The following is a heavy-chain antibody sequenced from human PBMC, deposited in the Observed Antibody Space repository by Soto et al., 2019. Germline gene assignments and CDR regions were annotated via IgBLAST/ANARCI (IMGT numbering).Heavy chain of an antibody. Sequence: ESVGGVVQPGRSLRLSCAVSGFTFSDYGMHWVRQAPGKGLEWVAVMSYAGTYKYYADPVKGRFTISRDLSGNTLFLQMNSMRLEDTAVYSCAKEMYPRTVLDRSSPWGCYWGQGTLVTVS. CDR3: AKEMYPRTVLDRSSPWGCY. D-gene: IGHD6-6*01. J-gene: IGHJ4*02. CDR2: MSYAGTYK. V-gene: IGHV3-30*18. CDR1: GFTFSDYG.